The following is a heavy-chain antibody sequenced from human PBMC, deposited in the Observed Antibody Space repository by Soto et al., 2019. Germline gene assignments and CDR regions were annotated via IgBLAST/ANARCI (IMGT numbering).Heavy chain of an antibody. CDR2: IYTSGST. Sequence: SETLSLTCTVSGGSISSYYWSWIRQPAGKGLEWIGRIYTSGSTNYNPSLKSRVTISVDTSKNQFSLKLSSVTAADTAVYYCARYCSGGSCYSYYFDYWGQGTLVTVSS. CDR1: GGSISSYY. D-gene: IGHD2-15*01. J-gene: IGHJ4*02. V-gene: IGHV4-4*07. CDR3: ARYCSGGSCYSYYFDY.